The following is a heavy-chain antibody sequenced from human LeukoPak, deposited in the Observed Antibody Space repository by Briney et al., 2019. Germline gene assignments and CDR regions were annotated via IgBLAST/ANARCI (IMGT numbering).Heavy chain of an antibody. V-gene: IGHV4-34*01. Sequence: SETLSLTCAVYGGSFSGYYWSWIRQPPGKGLEWIGEINHSGSTNYNPSLKSRVTISVDTSKNRFSLKLSSVTAADTAVYYCARGGGLNDYWGQGTLVTVSS. CDR1: GGSFSGYY. CDR2: INHSGST. J-gene: IGHJ4*02. CDR3: ARGGGLNDY. D-gene: IGHD4/OR15-4a*01.